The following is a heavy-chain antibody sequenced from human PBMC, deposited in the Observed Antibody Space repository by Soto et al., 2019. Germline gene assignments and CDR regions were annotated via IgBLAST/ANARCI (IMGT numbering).Heavy chain of an antibody. J-gene: IGHJ4*02. V-gene: IGHV4-61*01. CDR2: IYYSGST. D-gene: IGHD6-6*01. CDR3: ARDFSSSGHFDY. CDR1: GGSVSSGSYY. Sequence: SETLSLTCTVSGGSVSSGSYYWSWIRQPPGKGLEWIGYIYYSGSTNYNPSLKSRVTISVDTSKNQFSLKLSSVTAADTAVYYCARDFSSSGHFDYWGQGTLVTVSS.